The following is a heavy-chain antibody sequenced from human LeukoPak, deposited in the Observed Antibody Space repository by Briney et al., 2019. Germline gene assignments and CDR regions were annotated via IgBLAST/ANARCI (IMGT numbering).Heavy chain of an antibody. Sequence: SVKVSCKASGGTFSSYTISWVRQAPGQGLEWMGRIIPILGIANYAQKFQGRVTITADKSTSTAYMELSSLRSEDTAVYYCARDQRRDGYNFYWGQGTLVTVSS. D-gene: IGHD5-24*01. J-gene: IGHJ4*02. V-gene: IGHV1-69*04. CDR3: ARDQRRDGYNFY. CDR1: GGTFSSYT. CDR2: IIPILGIA.